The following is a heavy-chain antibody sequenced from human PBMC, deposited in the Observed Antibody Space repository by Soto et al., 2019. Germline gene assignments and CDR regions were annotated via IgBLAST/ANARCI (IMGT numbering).Heavy chain of an antibody. CDR1: GDSIRPYY. CDR3: ARVTYDSFTAYSYYFDY. V-gene: IGHV4-59*01. J-gene: IGHJ4*02. Sequence: SETLSLTCTVSGDSIRPYYWTWIRQPPGKGLEWIGYAYYSGSVNYKSSLKSRVTMSVDTSKNQFSLRLNSVTAADTAVYYCARVTYDSFTAYSYYFDYWGQGTLVTVSS. CDR2: AYYSGSV. D-gene: IGHD3-9*01.